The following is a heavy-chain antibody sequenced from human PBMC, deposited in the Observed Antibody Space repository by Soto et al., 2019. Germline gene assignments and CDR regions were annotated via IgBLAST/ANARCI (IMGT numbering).Heavy chain of an antibody. CDR2: ISGSGGST. J-gene: IGHJ5*02. Sequence: EVQLLESGGGLVQPGGSLRLSCAASGFTFSSYAMSWVRQAPGKGLEWVSAISGSGGSTYYADSVKGRFTISRDNSKSTLYLQMNSLRAEDTAVYYCAKDRTYCSGGSCYYWFDPWGQGTLVTVSS. D-gene: IGHD2-15*01. CDR1: GFTFSSYA. V-gene: IGHV3-23*01. CDR3: AKDRTYCSGGSCYYWFDP.